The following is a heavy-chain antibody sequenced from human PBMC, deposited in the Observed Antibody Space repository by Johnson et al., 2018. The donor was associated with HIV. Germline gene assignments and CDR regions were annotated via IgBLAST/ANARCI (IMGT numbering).Heavy chain of an antibody. Sequence: EMQLVESGGGLVQPGGSLRLSCAASGFTFSSNYMSWVRQAPGKGLEWVSVIYSGGSTYYADSVKGRFTISRDKSKNTLYLQMNSLSAEDTAVYYCARKKATVFSTTSTNYAFDIWGQGTMVTVSS. CDR3: ARKKATVFSTTSTNYAFDI. D-gene: IGHD1-1*01. CDR2: IYSGGST. V-gene: IGHV3-66*01. J-gene: IGHJ3*02. CDR1: GFTFSSNY.